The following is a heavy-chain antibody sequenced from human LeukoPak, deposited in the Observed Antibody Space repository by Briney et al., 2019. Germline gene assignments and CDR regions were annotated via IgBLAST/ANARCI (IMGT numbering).Heavy chain of an antibody. D-gene: IGHD6-19*01. CDR3: ARMSGIAVAAIWISYFDY. CDR2: IKQEGSEK. V-gene: IGHV3-7*03. J-gene: IGHJ4*02. CDR1: GFTFGAYY. Sequence: SGESLRLSCAASGFTFGAYYMTWVRQAPGKGLEGVANIKQEGSEKYYVDSVKGRFTTSRDNANNSLYLQMNSLRAEDTAVYYCARMSGIAVAAIWISYFDYWGQGTLVTVSS.